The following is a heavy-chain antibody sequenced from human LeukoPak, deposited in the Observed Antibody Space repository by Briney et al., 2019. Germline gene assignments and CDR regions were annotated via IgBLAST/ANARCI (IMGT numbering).Heavy chain of an antibody. CDR2: IYYSGST. J-gene: IGHJ6*03. D-gene: IGHD2-15*01. CDR1: GYSISSGYY. CDR3: ARRLYCSGGSCPIPYYYYYMDV. Sequence: SETLSLTCAVSGYSISSGYYWGWIRQPPGKGLEWIGYIYYSGSTNYNPSLKSRVTISVDTSKNQFSLKLSSVTAADTTVYYCARRLYCSGGSCPIPYYYYYMDVWGKGTTVTVSS. V-gene: IGHV4-61*01.